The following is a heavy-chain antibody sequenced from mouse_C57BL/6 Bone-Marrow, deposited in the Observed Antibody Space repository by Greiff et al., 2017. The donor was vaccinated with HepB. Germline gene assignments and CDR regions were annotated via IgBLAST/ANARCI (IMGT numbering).Heavy chain of an antibody. CDR1: GFNIKDDY. V-gene: IGHV14-4*01. D-gene: IGHD2-4*01. J-gene: IGHJ4*01. CDR2: IDPENGDT. Sequence: EVQLQQSGAELVRPGASVKLSCTASGFNIKDDYMHWVKQRPEQGLEWIGWIDPENGDTEYASKFQGKATITADTSSNTAYLQLCSLTSEDTAVYYCTTDDYDNYAMDYWGQGTSVTVSS. CDR3: TTDDYDNYAMDY.